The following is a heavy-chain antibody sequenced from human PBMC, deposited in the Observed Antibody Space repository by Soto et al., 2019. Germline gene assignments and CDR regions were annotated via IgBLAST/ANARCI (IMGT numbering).Heavy chain of an antibody. V-gene: IGHV3-21*01. CDR2: ISSSSSYI. J-gene: IGHJ4*02. CDR3: ASLVRGVIIFDY. CDR1: GFTFCSYS. Sequence: PGGSLRLSFAACGFTFCSYSMNGVRQAPGKGLEWVSSISSSSSYIYYADSVKGRFTISRDNAKNSLYLQMNSLRAEDTAVYYCASLVRGVIIFDYWGQGTLVTVSS. D-gene: IGHD3-10*01.